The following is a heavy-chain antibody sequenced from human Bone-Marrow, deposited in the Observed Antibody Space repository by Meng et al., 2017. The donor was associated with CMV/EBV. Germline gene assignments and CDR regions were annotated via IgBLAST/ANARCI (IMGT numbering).Heavy chain of an antibody. J-gene: IGHJ4*02. V-gene: IGHV3-48*03. CDR2: ISSSGSTI. CDR3: ARGDIVVVPAATPFDY. Sequence: GESLKISCAASGCTFRSYEMSWVRQAPGKGLEWVSYISSSGSTIYYADSVKGRFTISRDNAKNSLYLQMNSLRAEDTAVYYCARGDIVVVPAATPFDYWGQGTLVTVSS. D-gene: IGHD2-2*01. CDR1: GCTFRSYE.